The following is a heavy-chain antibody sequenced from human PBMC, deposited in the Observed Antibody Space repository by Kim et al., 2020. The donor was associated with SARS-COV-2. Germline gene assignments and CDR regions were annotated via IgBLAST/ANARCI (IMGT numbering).Heavy chain of an antibody. CDR1: GYTFTNYA. V-gene: IGHV1-3*01. D-gene: IGHD2-15*01. Sequence: ASVKVSCKASGYTFTNYAIHWVRQAPGQNLEWMGWINAGNGNTKYSQNFQGSVTFTRDTSASTAYMELSSLRSEDTAVYYCARGGVYSWNWFDPWGQGTLVTVSS. J-gene: IGHJ5*02. CDR3: ARGGVYSWNWFDP. CDR2: INAGNGNT.